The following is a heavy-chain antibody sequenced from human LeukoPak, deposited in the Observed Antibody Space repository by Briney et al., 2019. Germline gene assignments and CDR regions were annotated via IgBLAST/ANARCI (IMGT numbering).Heavy chain of an antibody. CDR1: GFTFSSYA. CDR2: IYSGGNT. J-gene: IGHJ4*02. V-gene: IGHV3-23*03. D-gene: IGHD6-6*01. CDR3: VSRYSSSSGNY. Sequence: PGGSLRLSCAASGFTFSSYAMSWVRQAPGKGLEWVSVIYSGGNTYYADSVKGRFTISRDNAKSSLYLQMNSLRAEDTAVYYCVSRYSSSSGNYWGQGTLVTVSS.